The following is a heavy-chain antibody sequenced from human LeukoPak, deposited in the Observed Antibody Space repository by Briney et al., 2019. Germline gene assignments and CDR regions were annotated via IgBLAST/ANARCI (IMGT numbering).Heavy chain of an antibody. V-gene: IGHV4-61*02. D-gene: IGHD1-14*01. CDR2: IYTSGST. CDR1: GGSISSGSYY. CDR3: ARGRKGYYFDY. J-gene: IGHJ4*02. Sequence: SETLSLTCTVSGGSISSGSYYWSWIRQPAGKGLEWIGRIYTSGSTNYNPSPKSRVTISVDTSKNQFSLKLSSVTAADTAVYYCARGRKGYYFDYWGQGTLVTVS.